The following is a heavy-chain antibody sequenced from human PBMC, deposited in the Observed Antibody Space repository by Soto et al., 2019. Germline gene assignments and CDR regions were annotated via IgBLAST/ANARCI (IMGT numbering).Heavy chain of an antibody. CDR3: ARQSRGYPHGNWFDP. CDR1: GYSFTSYW. V-gene: IGHV5-10-1*01. D-gene: IGHD5-18*01. CDR2: IDPSDSYT. Sequence: GESLKISCKGSGYSFTSYWISWVGQMPGKGLEWMGRIDPSDSYTNYSPSFQGHVTISADKSISTAYLQWSSLKASDTAMYYCARQSRGYPHGNWFDPWGQGTLVTVYS. J-gene: IGHJ5*02.